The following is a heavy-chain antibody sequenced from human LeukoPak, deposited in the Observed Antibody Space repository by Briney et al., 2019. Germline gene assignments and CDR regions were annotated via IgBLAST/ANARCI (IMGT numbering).Heavy chain of an antibody. J-gene: IGHJ5*02. D-gene: IGHD3-3*01. CDR2: MKQDGSEK. CDR3: ARGWLRITIFGVVPNWFDP. CDR1: GFTFSSYW. Sequence: GGSLRLSCAASGFTFSSYWMSWVRQAPGKGLEWVANMKQDGSEKYYVDSVKGRFTISRDNAKNSLYLQMNSLRAEDTAVYYCARGWLRITIFGVVPNWFDPWGQGTLVTVSS. V-gene: IGHV3-7*04.